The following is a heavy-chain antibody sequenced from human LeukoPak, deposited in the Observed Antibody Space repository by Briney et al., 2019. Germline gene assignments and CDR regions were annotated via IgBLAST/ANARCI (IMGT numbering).Heavy chain of an antibody. CDR3: ARHLGYCSGGSCYGASYFDY. CDR1: GSTFSSYW. CDR2: IKQDGSEK. Sequence: GGSLRLSCAASGSTFSSYWMSWVRQAPGKGLEWVANIKQDGSEKYYVDSVKGRFTISRDNAKNSLYLQMNSLRAEDTAVYYCARHLGYCSGGSCYGASYFDYWGQGTLVTVSS. J-gene: IGHJ4*02. D-gene: IGHD2-15*01. V-gene: IGHV3-7*01.